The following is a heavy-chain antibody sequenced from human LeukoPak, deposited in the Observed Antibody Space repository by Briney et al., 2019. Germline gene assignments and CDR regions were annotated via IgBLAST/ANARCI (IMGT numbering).Heavy chain of an antibody. CDR3: AKEVGSSSGWYPFHKRGYDSSGYNKPFDY. CDR1: GFTFSSYG. D-gene: IGHD3-22*01. V-gene: IGHV3-30*02. J-gene: IGHJ4*02. CDR2: IRYDGSNK. Sequence: PGGSLRLSCAASGFTFSSYGMHWVRQAPGKGLEWVAFIRYDGSNKYYADSVKGRFTISRDNSKNTLYLQMNSLRAEDTAVHYCAKEVGSSSGWYPFHKRGYDSSGYNKPFDYWGQGTLVTVSS.